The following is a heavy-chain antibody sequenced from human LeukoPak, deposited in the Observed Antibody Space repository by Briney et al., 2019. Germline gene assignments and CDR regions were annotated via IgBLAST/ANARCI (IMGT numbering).Heavy chain of an antibody. CDR2: INHSGST. V-gene: IGHV4-34*01. J-gene: IGHJ6*02. CDR3: ARTKYYYDSSGYYFRANYYYYGMDV. CDR1: GGSFSGYY. D-gene: IGHD3-22*01. Sequence: SETLSLTCAVYGGSFSGYYWSWIRQPPGKGLEWIGEINHSGSTNYNPSLKSRVTISVDTSKNQFSLKLSSVTAADTAVYYCARTKYYYDSSGYYFRANYYYYGMDVWAKGPRSPSP.